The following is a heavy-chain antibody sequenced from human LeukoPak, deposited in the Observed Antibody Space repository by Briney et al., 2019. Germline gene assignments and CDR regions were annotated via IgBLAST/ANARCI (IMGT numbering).Heavy chain of an antibody. Sequence: GASVKVSCKASGYTFTSYGISWVRQAPGQGLEWMGWISAYNGNTNYAQKLQGRVTMTTDTSTSTAYMELRSLRSDDTAVYYCARFWTYCSSPSCYYYFDYWGQGTLVTVSS. D-gene: IGHD2-2*01. CDR1: GYTFTSYG. CDR2: ISAYNGNT. CDR3: ARFWTYCSSPSCYYYFDY. J-gene: IGHJ4*02. V-gene: IGHV1-18*01.